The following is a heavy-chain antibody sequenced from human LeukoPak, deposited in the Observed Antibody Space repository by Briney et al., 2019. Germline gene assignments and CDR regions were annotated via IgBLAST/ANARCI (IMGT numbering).Heavy chain of an antibody. Sequence: GGSLRLSCAASGFTFSSYWMHWVRHAPGKGLVWVSRINIDGSSTKYADSVKGRFTISRDNAENTLNLQMNSLRAEDTAVYYCAKVPGYYYDSSGYYYDNWGQGTLVTVSS. J-gene: IGHJ4*02. CDR2: INIDGSST. D-gene: IGHD3-22*01. CDR1: GFTFSSYW. V-gene: IGHV3-74*01. CDR3: AKVPGYYYDSSGYYYDN.